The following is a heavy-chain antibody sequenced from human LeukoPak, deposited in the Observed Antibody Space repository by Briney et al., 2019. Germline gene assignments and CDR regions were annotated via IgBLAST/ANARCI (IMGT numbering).Heavy chain of an antibody. CDR2: ITSSSDDE. Sequence: GGSLRLSCAASGFTLSGYSMNWVRQAPGKGLEWVSSITSSSDDEYYADSVKGRFTISRDNSKNTLYLQMNSLRAEDTAVYYCAKVPDLRWPRIDIWGQGTMVTVSS. CDR1: GFTLSGYS. V-gene: IGHV3-23*01. J-gene: IGHJ3*02. CDR3: AKVPDLRWPRIDI. D-gene: IGHD4-23*01.